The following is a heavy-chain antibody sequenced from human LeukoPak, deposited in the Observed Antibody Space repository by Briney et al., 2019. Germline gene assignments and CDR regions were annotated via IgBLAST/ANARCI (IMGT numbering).Heavy chain of an antibody. V-gene: IGHV4-59*01. CDR1: IDSIKNYY. D-gene: IGHD6-13*01. Sequence: PSETLSLTCTVSIDSIKNYYWNWIRQPPGKGLEWIGYIYHTGNTNYNPSLKSRLSMSIDPSKNQFSLKLNSVTAADTAVYYCARLYSSSLGRVFDYWGQGTLVTVSS. J-gene: IGHJ4*02. CDR2: IYHTGNT. CDR3: ARLYSSSLGRVFDY.